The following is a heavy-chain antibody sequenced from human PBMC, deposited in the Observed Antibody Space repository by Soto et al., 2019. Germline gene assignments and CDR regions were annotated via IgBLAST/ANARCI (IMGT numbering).Heavy chain of an antibody. D-gene: IGHD3-10*01. CDR3: ARSKGLWLGEFTWFAP. V-gene: IGHV4-34*01. Sequence: SETLSLTCAVYGGSFSGYYWSWIRQPPGKGLEWIGEINHSGSTNYNPSLKSRVTISVDTSKNQFSLKLSSVTAADTAVYYCARSKGLWLGEFTWFAPGGQGTLVTVSS. J-gene: IGHJ5*02. CDR2: INHSGST. CDR1: GGSFSGYY.